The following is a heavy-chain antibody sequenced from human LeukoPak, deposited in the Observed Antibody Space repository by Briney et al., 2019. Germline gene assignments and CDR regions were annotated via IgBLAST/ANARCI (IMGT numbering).Heavy chain of an antibody. Sequence: GGSLRLSCAASGFTFSSYAMSWVRQAPGKGLEWVSAISISGTKTYYADSVKGRFTISRDNSKNTLYLQMYSLRAEDTAVYYCANEIRPNDYWGQGTLVTVSS. V-gene: IGHV3-23*01. CDR1: GFTFSSYA. CDR3: ANEIRPNDY. CDR2: ISISGTKT. J-gene: IGHJ4*02. D-gene: IGHD4-17*01.